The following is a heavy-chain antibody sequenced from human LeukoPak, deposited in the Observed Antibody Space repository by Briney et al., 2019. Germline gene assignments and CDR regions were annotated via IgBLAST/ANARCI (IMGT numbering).Heavy chain of an antibody. CDR1: GFTFSSYA. D-gene: IGHD3-3*01. CDR3: ARDLLSDYDFWSGYYPAYYMDV. Sequence: GGSLRLSCAASGFTFSSYAMHWVRQAPGKGLEWVAVISYDGSNKYYADSVKGRFTISRDNSKNTLCLQMNSLRAEDTAVYYCARDLLSDYDFWSGYYPAYYMDVWGKGTTVTVSS. CDR2: ISYDGSNK. V-gene: IGHV3-30*01. J-gene: IGHJ6*03.